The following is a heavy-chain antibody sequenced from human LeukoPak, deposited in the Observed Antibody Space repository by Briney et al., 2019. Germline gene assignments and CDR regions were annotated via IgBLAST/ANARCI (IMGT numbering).Heavy chain of an antibody. CDR1: GFTFSSYA. J-gene: IGHJ3*02. D-gene: IGHD3-9*01. V-gene: IGHV3-30*14. CDR3: ARDFDFSGFDI. CDR2: ISYDGSNK. Sequence: GGSLRLSCAASGFTFSSYAMHWVRQAPGKGLEWVAVISYDGSNKYYADSVKGRFTISRDNSKNTLYLQMNSLRAEDTAVYYCARDFDFSGFDIWGQGTMVTVSS.